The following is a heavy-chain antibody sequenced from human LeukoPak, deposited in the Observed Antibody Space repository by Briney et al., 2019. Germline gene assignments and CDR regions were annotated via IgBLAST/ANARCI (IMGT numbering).Heavy chain of an antibody. J-gene: IGHJ5*02. CDR1: GDSVSSNNAA. CDR2: TYYKSNYYN. CDR3: ARRVSEVEPTLRSGENWFDP. V-gene: IGHV6-1*01. D-gene: IGHD1-26*01. Sequence: SQTLSLTCAISGDSVSSNNAAWNWIRQSPSRGLEWLGRTYYKSNYYNDYAVSVKSRITINPDTSKNQFSLKLSSVTAADTAVYYCARRVSEVEPTLRSGENWFDPWGQGTLVTVSS.